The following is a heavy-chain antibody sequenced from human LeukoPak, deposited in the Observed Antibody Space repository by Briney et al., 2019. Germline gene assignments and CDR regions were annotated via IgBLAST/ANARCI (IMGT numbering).Heavy chain of an antibody. J-gene: IGHJ5*02. Sequence: ASVKVSCKASGYTFTSYGISWVRQAPGQGLEWMGWISAYNGNTNYAQKLQGRVTMTTDTSTSTAYMELRSLRSDDTAVYYCARVSYYYDSSGYAPNNWFDPWGQGTLVTVSS. CDR3: ARVSYYYDSSGYAPNNWFDP. D-gene: IGHD3-22*01. CDR1: GYTFTSYG. V-gene: IGHV1-18*01. CDR2: ISAYNGNT.